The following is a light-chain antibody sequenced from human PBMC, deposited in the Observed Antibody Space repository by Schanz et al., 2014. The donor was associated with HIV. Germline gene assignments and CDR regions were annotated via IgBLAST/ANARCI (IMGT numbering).Light chain of an antibody. CDR3: QQYSSYPLT. J-gene: IGKJ1*01. Sequence: AIRITQSPPLLSASTGDRVTITCRANQGISNYLAWYQQKPGKAPQLLISGASTLQSGVPSRFSGSVSGTDFTLTISCLQSEDSATYYCQQYSSYPLTFGQGTKVEVK. CDR1: QGISNY. CDR2: GAS. V-gene: IGKV1-8*01.